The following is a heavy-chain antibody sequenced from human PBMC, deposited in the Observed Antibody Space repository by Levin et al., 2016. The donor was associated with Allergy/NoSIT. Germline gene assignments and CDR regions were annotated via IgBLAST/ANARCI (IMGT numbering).Heavy chain of an antibody. Sequence: VRQAPGKGLEWVANIKQDGSEKYYVDSVKGRFTISRDNAKNSLFLQMNSLRAEDTAVYYCARLAPYWGQGTLVTVSS. V-gene: IGHV3-7*01. CDR3: ARLAPY. J-gene: IGHJ4*02. CDR2: IKQDGSEK.